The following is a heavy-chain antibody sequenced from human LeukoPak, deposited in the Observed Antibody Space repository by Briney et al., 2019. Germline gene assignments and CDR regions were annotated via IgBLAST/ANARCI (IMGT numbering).Heavy chain of an antibody. CDR3: HRPSDSSGYLFDY. D-gene: IGHD3-22*01. J-gene: IGHJ4*02. CDR1: GFTFSAAW. Sequence: GGSLRLSCAASGFTFSAAWMNWVRQAPGKGLEWVGRIKSKTDGGTTGYAAPVKGRFTISRDDSKNTLYLQMNSLKTEDTAVYYCHRPSDSSGYLFDYWGQGTLVTVSS. V-gene: IGHV3-15*01. CDR2: IKSKTDGGTT.